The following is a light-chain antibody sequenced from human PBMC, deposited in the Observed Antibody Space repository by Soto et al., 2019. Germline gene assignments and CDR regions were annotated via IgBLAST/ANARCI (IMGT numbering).Light chain of an antibody. J-gene: IGKJ3*01. CDR1: QDISNY. CDR3: QQYDNLPF. V-gene: IGKV1-33*01. CDR2: DAS. Sequence: DLQMTQSPSSLSASVGDRVTITCQASQDISNYLNWYQQKPGKDPKLLIYDASNLETGVPSRFSGSGSGTDFTFTISSLQPEDIATSYCQQYDNLPFFRPGTKVDIK.